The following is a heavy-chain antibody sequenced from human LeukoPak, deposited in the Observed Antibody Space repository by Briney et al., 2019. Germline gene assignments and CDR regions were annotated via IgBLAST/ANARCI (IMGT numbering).Heavy chain of an antibody. CDR2: NYYSGST. CDR1: GGSISSYY. D-gene: IGHD3-10*01. Sequence: SETLSLTCTVSGGSISSYYWSWIRQPPGKGLEWIGYNYYSGSTNYNPSLKSRVTISVDTSKNQFSLKLSSVTAADTAVYYCARGSLSTVLDYYYYMDVWGKGTTVTVSS. V-gene: IGHV4-59*01. J-gene: IGHJ6*03. CDR3: ARGSLSTVLDYYYYMDV.